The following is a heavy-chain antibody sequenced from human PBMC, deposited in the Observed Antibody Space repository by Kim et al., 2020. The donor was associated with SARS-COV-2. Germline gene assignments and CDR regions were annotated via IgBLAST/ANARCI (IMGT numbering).Heavy chain of an antibody. V-gene: IGHV3-49*03. D-gene: IGHD3-16*01. Sequence: GGSLRLSCTTSGFTFGDYAMTWFRQAPGKGLEWVGFIRSKTYGGTTQYAASVEGRFTVSRDDSKRIAYLQMNSLKTEDTAVYYCSRGGSYGFDYWGQGTLLTVSS. CDR3: SRGGSYGFDY. CDR1: GFTFGDYA. CDR2: IRSKTYGGTT. J-gene: IGHJ4*02.